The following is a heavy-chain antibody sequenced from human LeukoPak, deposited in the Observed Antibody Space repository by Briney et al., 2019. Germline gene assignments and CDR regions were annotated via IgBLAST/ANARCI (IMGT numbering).Heavy chain of an antibody. J-gene: IGHJ4*02. CDR1: GGSIISSSYY. V-gene: IGHV4-39*01. Sequence: PSETLSLTCTVSGGSIISSSYYWGWIRRPPGKGLEWIGSVYFSGSPYHNPSLKSRVTMSVDTSKNQFSLKLSSVTAADTAVYFCTRLLHDSRGYYYFDYWGQGTLATVSS. D-gene: IGHD3-22*01. CDR3: TRLLHDSRGYYYFDY. CDR2: VYFSGSP.